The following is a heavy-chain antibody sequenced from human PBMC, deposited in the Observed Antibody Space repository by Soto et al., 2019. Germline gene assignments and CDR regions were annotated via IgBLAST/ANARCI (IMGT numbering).Heavy chain of an antibody. Sequence: GESLKISCKGSGYSFTSYWIGWVRQMPGKGLEWMGIIYPGDSDTRYSPSFQGQVTISADKSISTAYLQWSSLKASDTAMYYCARGRFDDYYYYYMDVWGKGTTVTVSS. V-gene: IGHV5-51*01. D-gene: IGHD3-10*01. CDR3: ARGRFDDYYYYYMDV. CDR2: IYPGDSDT. J-gene: IGHJ6*03. CDR1: GYSFTSYW.